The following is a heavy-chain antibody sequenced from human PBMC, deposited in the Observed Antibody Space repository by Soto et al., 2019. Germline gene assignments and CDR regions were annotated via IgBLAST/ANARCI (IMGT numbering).Heavy chain of an antibody. V-gene: IGHV1-46*01. J-gene: IGHJ3*02. CDR3: ARVPAAAVNDAFDI. CDR2: INPSGGST. Sequence: GASVKVSCKASGYTFTSYYMHWVRQAPGQGLEWMGIINPSGGSTSYAQKFQGRVTITADESTSTAYMELSSLRSEDTAVYYCARVPAAAVNDAFDIWGQGTMVTVSS. CDR1: GYTFTSYY. D-gene: IGHD6-13*01.